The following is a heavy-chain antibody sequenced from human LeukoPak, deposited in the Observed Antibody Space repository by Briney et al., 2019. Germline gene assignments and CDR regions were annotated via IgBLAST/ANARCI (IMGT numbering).Heavy chain of an antibody. CDR2: INHSGST. J-gene: IGHJ4*02. D-gene: IGHD6-6*01. CDR1: GXSFSDYY. V-gene: IGHV4-34*01. Sequence: PSETLSLTCAVYGXSFSDYYWSWIRQPPGKGLEWIGEINHSGSTNYNPSLKSRVTISVDTSKNQFSLKLSSVTAADTAVYYCAGSIAARLDYWGQGTLVTVSS. CDR3: AGSIAARLDY.